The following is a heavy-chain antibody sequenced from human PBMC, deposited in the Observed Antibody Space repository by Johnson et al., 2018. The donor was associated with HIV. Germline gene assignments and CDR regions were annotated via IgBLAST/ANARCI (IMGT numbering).Heavy chain of an antibody. J-gene: IGHJ3*02. V-gene: IGHV3-66*01. CDR2: IYRGGST. Sequence: VQLVESGGALVQPGGSLRLSCAASAFTVRSHSMTWVRQAPGTGLEWVSLIYRGGSTYYADSVKGRFTISRDNSKNTLYLQMNSLRAEDTAVYYCARSGYCTTSSCTDDAFDIWGQGTMVTVSS. D-gene: IGHD2-2*01. CDR1: AFTVRSHS. CDR3: ARSGYCTTSSCTDDAFDI.